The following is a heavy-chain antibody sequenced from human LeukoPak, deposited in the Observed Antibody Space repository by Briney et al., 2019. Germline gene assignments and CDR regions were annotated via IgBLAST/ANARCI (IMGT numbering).Heavy chain of an antibody. Sequence: SETLSLTCTASGGSISSSGYYWGWIRQAPGKGLEWIASISYGGTTYYNPSLKSRVTISEDRSKNQFSLKLSSVTAADTAVYYCARLRDGRWLLEYWGQGTLVTVSS. V-gene: IGHV4-39*01. CDR2: ISYGGTT. CDR3: ARLRDGRWLLEY. D-gene: IGHD5-24*01. J-gene: IGHJ4*02. CDR1: GGSISSSGYY.